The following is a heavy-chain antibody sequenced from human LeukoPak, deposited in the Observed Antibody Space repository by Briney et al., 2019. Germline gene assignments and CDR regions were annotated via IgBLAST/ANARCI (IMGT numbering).Heavy chain of an antibody. CDR3: TTYRSGSFDC. V-gene: IGHV3-15*01. J-gene: IGHJ4*02. Sequence: GGSLRLSCAASGFTFSNAWMSWVRQAPGKGLEWVGRIYFKTDGGATDYAAPVKGRFTISSDDSKNTLYLQMNSPKTEDTAVYYCTTYRSGSFDCWGQGTLVTVSS. CDR1: GFTFSNAW. D-gene: IGHD3-10*01. CDR2: IYFKTDGGAT.